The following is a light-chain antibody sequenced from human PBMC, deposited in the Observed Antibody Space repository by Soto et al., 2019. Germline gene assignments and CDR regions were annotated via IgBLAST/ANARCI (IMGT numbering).Light chain of an antibody. CDR3: MQAHQSPRT. V-gene: IGKV2-28*01. Sequence: VVMTQSPLSLPVTPGEPASISCRSSHTILNRNGYTYLGWYLQRPGQSPQLLIFLGSNRASGVPDRCSGSGAGTDFTLKISRVESEDVGGDYCMQAHQSPRTFGQGTKLEIK. J-gene: IGKJ2*02. CDR1: HTILNRNGYTY. CDR2: LGS.